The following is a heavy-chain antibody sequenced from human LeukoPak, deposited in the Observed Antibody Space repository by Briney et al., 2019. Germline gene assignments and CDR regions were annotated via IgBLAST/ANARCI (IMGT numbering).Heavy chain of an antibody. D-gene: IGHD4-11*01. CDR3: ARQLYSNLIDY. CDR1: GGSFSGYY. Sequence: PSETLSLTCAVYGGSFSGYYWSWIRQPPGKGLEWIGYIYYSGSTNYNPSLKSRVTISVDTSKNQFSLKLSSVTAADTAVYYCARQLYSNLIDYWGQGTLVTVSS. V-gene: IGHV4-59*08. CDR2: IYYSGST. J-gene: IGHJ4*02.